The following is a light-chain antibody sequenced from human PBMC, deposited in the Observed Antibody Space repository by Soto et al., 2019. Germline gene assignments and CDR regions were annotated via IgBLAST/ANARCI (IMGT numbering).Light chain of an antibody. V-gene: IGKV3-20*01. Sequence: EIVLTQSPGTLSLSPGERATLSCRASQSISTSYFAWYQHKPGQAPRLLIYGSSSRATGIPDRFSGGGSGTDFTLTISRLEPEDYAVYYCHQHGGSPFTFGPGTKVDI. CDR2: GSS. CDR3: HQHGGSPFT. J-gene: IGKJ3*01. CDR1: QSISTSY.